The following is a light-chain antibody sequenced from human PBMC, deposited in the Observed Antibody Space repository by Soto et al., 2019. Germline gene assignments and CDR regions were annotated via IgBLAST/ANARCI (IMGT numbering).Light chain of an antibody. V-gene: IGKV1-5*03. Sequence: DIQMTQSPSALSASVGDTVTITCRASQSISSWLAWYQQKPGQAPKLLIYEASNLKSGVPSRFSGSESGTECTLTISSRQPDDFATYYCQQHNNYPFTFGPGTKVDIK. CDR2: EAS. J-gene: IGKJ3*01. CDR1: QSISSW. CDR3: QQHNNYPFT.